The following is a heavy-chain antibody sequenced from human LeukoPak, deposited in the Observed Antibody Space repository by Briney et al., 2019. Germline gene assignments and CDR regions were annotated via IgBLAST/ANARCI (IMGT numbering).Heavy chain of an antibody. J-gene: IGHJ4*02. CDR1: GYNFTSYW. D-gene: IGHD3-22*01. V-gene: IGHV5-51*01. CDR3: ARYYYDSSGYYYFDY. Sequence: GESLKISCKGSGYNFTSYWIGWVRQMTGKGLEWMGIIYPGDPDTRYSPSFQGQVTISADKSISTAYLQWSSLKASDTAMYYCARYYYDSSGYYYFDYWGQGTLVTVSS. CDR2: IYPGDPDT.